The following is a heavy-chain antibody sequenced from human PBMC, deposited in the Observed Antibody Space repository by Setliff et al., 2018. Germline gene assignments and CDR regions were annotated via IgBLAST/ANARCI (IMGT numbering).Heavy chain of an antibody. J-gene: IGHJ3*02. CDR2: IYTSGST. Sequence: SETLRLSCAASGFTFSNYWMSWVRQPPGKGLEWIGYIYTSGSTNYNPSLKSRGTISVDTSRNQFSLKLSSVTAADTAVYYCVRVEAGYCSSTSCYVVGAFDIWGQGTMVTVSS. CDR3: VRVEAGYCSSTSCYVVGAFDI. D-gene: IGHD2-2*03. CDR1: GFTFSNYW. V-gene: IGHV4-4*08.